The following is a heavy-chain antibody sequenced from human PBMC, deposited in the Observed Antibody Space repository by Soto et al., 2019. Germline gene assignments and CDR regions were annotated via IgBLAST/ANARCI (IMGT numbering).Heavy chain of an antibody. V-gene: IGHV4-30-4*01. J-gene: IGHJ6*02. CDR1: GGSISSGDYY. Sequence: SETLSLTCTVSGGSISSGDYYWSWIRHPPGKGLEWIGYIYYSGSTYYNPSLKSRVTISVDTSKNQFSLKLSSVTAADTAVYYCARDRGSSSWYNGGGMDVWGQGTTVTVSS. D-gene: IGHD6-13*01. CDR3: ARDRGSSSWYNGGGMDV. CDR2: IYYSGST.